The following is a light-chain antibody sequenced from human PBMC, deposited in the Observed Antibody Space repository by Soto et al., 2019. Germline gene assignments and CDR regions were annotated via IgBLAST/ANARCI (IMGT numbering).Light chain of an antibody. CDR2: AAS. CDR1: QGIGNE. J-gene: IGKJ2*01. CDR3: LQDYNYPYT. V-gene: IGKV1-6*01. Sequence: AIQMTQSPSSLSASVGDRVTITCRASQGIGNELGWYQQKPGKAPKLLIYAASSLQSGVPSRFSGSGSDTDFTLTITSLQPEDFATYYCLQDYNYPYTFGQGTKLEI.